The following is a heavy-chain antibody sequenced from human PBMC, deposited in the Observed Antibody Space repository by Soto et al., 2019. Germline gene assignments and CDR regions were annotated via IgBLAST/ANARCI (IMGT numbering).Heavy chain of an antibody. D-gene: IGHD2-21*02. V-gene: IGHV4-34*01. Sequence: PSETLSLTCSVYGGSFSDYYWSWIRQPPGKGLEWIGEINHSGSTNYNPSLKSRVTISVHTSKNQFSLKLSSVTAEDTAVYYCARDHLILPAHDFFYGSDVWGRGATVTVSS. CDR3: ARDHLILPAHDFFYGSDV. CDR2: INHSGST. J-gene: IGHJ6*02. CDR1: GGSFSDYY.